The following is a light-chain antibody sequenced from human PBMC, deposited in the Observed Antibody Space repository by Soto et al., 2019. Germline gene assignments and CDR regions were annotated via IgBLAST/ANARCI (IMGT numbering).Light chain of an antibody. CDR3: QQYGGSPYT. CDR1: QTINSG. CDR2: GVS. J-gene: IGKJ2*01. V-gene: IGKV3-20*01. Sequence: IVLTQSPGTLSLSPGERATLSCRASQTINSGLAWYQHKRGQAPRLLIYGVSVRAIGIPDRFGGSGSGTDFTLTISRLEPEDFAVYFCQQYGGSPYTFGQGTKVDI.